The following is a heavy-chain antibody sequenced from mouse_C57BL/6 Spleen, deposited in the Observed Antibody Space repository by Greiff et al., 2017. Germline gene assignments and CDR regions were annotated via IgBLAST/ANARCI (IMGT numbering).Heavy chain of an antibody. D-gene: IGHD1-1*01. CDR1: GYSITSGYD. CDR2: ISYSGST. CDR3: ARAYYGSSYGAMDY. V-gene: IGHV3-1*01. Sequence: EVMLVESGPGMVKPSQSLSLTCTVTGYSITSGYDWHWIRHFPGNKLEWMGYISYSGSTNYNPSLKSRISITHDTSKNHFFLKLNSVTTEDTATYYCARAYYGSSYGAMDYWGQGTSVTVSS. J-gene: IGHJ4*01.